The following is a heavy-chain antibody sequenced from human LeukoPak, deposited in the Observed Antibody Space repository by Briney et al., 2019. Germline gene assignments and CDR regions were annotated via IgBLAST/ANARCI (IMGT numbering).Heavy chain of an antibody. Sequence: ASVKVSCKASGYTFTGYYMHWVRQAPGQGLEWMGWINPNSGGTNYAQKFQGWVTMTRDTSISTAYMELSRPRSDDTAVYYCARDGHSSSWYGSPYYGMDVWGQGTTVTVSS. CDR2: INPNSGGT. J-gene: IGHJ6*02. CDR3: ARDGHSSSWYGSPYYGMDV. D-gene: IGHD6-13*01. CDR1: GYTFTGYY. V-gene: IGHV1-2*04.